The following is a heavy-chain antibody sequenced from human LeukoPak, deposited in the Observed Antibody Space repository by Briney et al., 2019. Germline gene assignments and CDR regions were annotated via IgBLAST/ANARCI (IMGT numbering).Heavy chain of an antibody. D-gene: IGHD1-1*01. V-gene: IGHV3-23*01. CDR1: GFIFSSHG. CDR3: AQDLAYIRFDN. J-gene: IGHJ4*02. Sequence: GGSLRLSCAASGFIFSSHGMNWVRQAPGKGLEWVSGISPSGDITYYADSVKGRFTISRDNSRNTVYLQMDSLRFEDAAVYCAQDLAYIRFDNWGQGNLVTVSS. CDR2: ISPSGDIT.